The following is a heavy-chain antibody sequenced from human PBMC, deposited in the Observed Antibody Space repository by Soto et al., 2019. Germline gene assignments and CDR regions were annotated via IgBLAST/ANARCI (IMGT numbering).Heavy chain of an antibody. CDR1: GFTFDDYG. D-gene: IGHD3-16*01. V-gene: IGHV3-9*01. CDR2: ISWNSGTI. CDR3: AKGSWAKDSLDV. Sequence: EEQVVESGGGLVQPGRSLRLSCAASGFTFDDYGMHWVRQGPGKGLEWVSGISWNSGTIDYAASVKGRFTISRDNAKNSQYLQISSPTTEDTAVYYCAKGSWAKDSLDVWGQGTTVTVSS. J-gene: IGHJ6*02.